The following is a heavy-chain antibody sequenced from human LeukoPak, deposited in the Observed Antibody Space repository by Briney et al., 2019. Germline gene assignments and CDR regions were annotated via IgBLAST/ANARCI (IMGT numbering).Heavy chain of an antibody. CDR2: IWSDGSSK. D-gene: IGHD6-13*01. Sequence: GRSLILSCAASGFTFSSYGMHWVRQAPGKGLDWVAVIWSDGSSKHYAGSVKGRFTISRDTSKITLYLQMSSLRAEDTALYYCARGQPPSYYDMDVWGQGTTVTVSS. J-gene: IGHJ6*02. CDR1: GFTFSSYG. V-gene: IGHV3-33*01. CDR3: ARGQPPSYYDMDV.